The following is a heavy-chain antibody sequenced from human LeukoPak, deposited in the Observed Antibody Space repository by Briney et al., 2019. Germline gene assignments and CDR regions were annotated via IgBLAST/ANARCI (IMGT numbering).Heavy chain of an antibody. V-gene: IGHV3-23*01. D-gene: IGHD1-7*01. CDR2: ISGSGGST. Sequence: GGSLRLSCAASGFTVSSNYMSWVRQDPGKGLEWVSAISGSGGSTYYADSVKGRFTISRDNSKNTLYLQMSSLRAEDTAVYYCAKDERNWNYNLASQTYDWGQGTLVTVSS. CDR3: AKDERNWNYNLASQTYD. J-gene: IGHJ4*02. CDR1: GFTVSSNY.